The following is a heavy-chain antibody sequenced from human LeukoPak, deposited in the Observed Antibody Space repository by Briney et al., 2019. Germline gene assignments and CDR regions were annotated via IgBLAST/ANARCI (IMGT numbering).Heavy chain of an antibody. V-gene: IGHV1-69*05. CDR1: GGTFSSYA. CDR2: IIPISGTA. D-gene: IGHD2-2*01. Sequence: GASVKVSCKASGGTFSSYAISWVRQAPGQGLEWMGGIIPISGTANYAQKFQGRVTITTDESTSTAYMELSSLRSEDTAVYYCARATESTRPYYYYYYMDVWGKGTTVTVSS. J-gene: IGHJ6*03. CDR3: ARATESTRPYYYYYYMDV.